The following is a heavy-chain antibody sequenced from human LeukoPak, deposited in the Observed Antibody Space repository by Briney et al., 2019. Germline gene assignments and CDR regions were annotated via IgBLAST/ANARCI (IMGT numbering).Heavy chain of an antibody. CDR1: GFTFSSYA. D-gene: IGHD6-19*01. CDR2: ISGSGGST. CDR3: AKSSSGPSGWHFDY. V-gene: IGHV3-23*01. Sequence: HSGGSLRLSCAASGFTFSSYAMSWVRQAPGKGLEWVSAISGSGGSTYYADSVKGRFTISRDNSKNTLYLQMNSLRAEDTAVYYCAKSSSGPSGWHFDYWGQGTLVTVSS. J-gene: IGHJ4*02.